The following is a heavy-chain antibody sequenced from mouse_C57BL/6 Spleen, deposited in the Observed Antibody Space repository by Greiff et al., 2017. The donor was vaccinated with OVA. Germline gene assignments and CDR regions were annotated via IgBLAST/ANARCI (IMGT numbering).Heavy chain of an antibody. D-gene: IGHD2-4*01. CDR2: IDPSDSYT. CDR3: ARAYDYDEDYFDY. V-gene: IGHV1-69*01. J-gene: IGHJ2*01. Sequence: QVQLKQPGAELVMPGASVKLSCKASGYTFTSYWMHWVKQRPGQGLEWIGEIDPSDSYTNYNQKFKGKSTLTVDKSSSTAYMQLSSLTSEDSAVYYCARAYDYDEDYFDYWGQGTTLTVSS. CDR1: GYTFTSYW.